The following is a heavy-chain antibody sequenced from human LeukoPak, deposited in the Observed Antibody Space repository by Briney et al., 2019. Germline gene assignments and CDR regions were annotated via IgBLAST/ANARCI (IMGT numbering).Heavy chain of an antibody. CDR2: IYSSGST. D-gene: IGHD6-6*01. CDR3: ARGDHSSSSGCCFDF. J-gene: IGHJ4*02. Sequence: SETLSLTCTVSGASISGFYWSWTRQPPGKGLEWIGYIYSSGSTNYNPSLKSRVTISVDTSNNQFSLNLTSVTAADTAVYYCARGDHSSSSGCCFDFWGQGTLVTVSS. CDR1: GASISGFY. V-gene: IGHV4-59*01.